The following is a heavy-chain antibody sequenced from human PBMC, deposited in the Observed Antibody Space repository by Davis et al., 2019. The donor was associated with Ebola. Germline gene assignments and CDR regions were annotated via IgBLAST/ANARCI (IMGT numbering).Heavy chain of an antibody. CDR2: IYYSGSP. CDR3: AQGYSGYDGYYYYGMDV. V-gene: IGHV4-39*01. Sequence: SQTLSPTCTVSGRSISSSSYYWGWTRQPPGKGLEWIGSIYYSGSPYYNPSLKSRVTISVDTSKNQFSLKLSSVTAADTAVYYCAQGYSGYDGYYYYGMDVWGQGTTVTVSS. D-gene: IGHD5-12*01. CDR1: GRSISSSSYY. J-gene: IGHJ6*02.